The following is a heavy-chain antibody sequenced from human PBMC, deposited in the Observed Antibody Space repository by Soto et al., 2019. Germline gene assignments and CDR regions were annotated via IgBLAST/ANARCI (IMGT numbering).Heavy chain of an antibody. CDR3: TSFHSRPN. CDR1: GFTFSNAW. D-gene: IGHD2-21*01. CDR2: IKSKSDGGTA. Sequence: EVQLVESGGGLVKPGGSLRLSCAASGFTFSNAWMTWVRQAPGKGLEWVGRIKSKSDGGTADYATPVNGRFTISRDDSTNTLYLQMNSLKTEDKAVYYCTSFHSRPNWGQGTLVTVSS. V-gene: IGHV3-15*01. J-gene: IGHJ4*02.